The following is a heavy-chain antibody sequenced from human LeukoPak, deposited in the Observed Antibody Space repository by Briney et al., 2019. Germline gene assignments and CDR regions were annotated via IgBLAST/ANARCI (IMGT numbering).Heavy chain of an antibody. CDR3: ARDIVRGDGYYYDS. CDR1: GVSVSGGRYY. CDR2: ISDSGTT. J-gene: IGHJ5*01. V-gene: IGHV4-61*01. D-gene: IGHD5-24*01. Sequence: SETLSLTCTVSGVSVSGGRYYWSWIRQSPGEGLEVIGYISDSGTTNYNPSLKSRVTISVDTSKNQFSRKLTSVTAADTAVYYCARDIVRGDGYYYDSWGRGTVVSVSS.